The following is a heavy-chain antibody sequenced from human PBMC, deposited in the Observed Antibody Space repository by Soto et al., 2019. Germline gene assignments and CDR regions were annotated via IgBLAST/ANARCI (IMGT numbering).Heavy chain of an antibody. J-gene: IGHJ6*02. CDR3: ARDKHRHQVGGNYYYGIDV. V-gene: IGHV1-69*12. CDR2: IIPIFPTP. Sequence: QVQLVQSGAEVKKPGSSVTVSCKASGGTFGNSAISWVRQAPGQGLEWMGGIIPIFPTPDYAQKFQGRVRITAAECTSTAYRGVTSLRSEDPAVYYCARDKHRHQVGGNYYYGIDVWGQGTTVTVSS. D-gene: IGHD2-2*01. CDR1: GGTFGNSA.